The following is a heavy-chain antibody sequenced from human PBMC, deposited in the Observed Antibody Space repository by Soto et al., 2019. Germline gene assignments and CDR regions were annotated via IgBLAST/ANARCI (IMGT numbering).Heavy chain of an antibody. D-gene: IGHD3-9*01. CDR2: IIPILGIA. J-gene: IGHJ5*02. CDR3: ASHILRYSLDP. Sequence: GASVKVSCKASGGTFSSYTISWVRQAPGQGLEWMGRIIPILGIANYAQKFQGRVTITADKSTSTAYMELSSLRYEDTAVYYCASHILRYSLDPWGQGTLVTVSS. CDR1: GGTFSSYT. V-gene: IGHV1-69*02.